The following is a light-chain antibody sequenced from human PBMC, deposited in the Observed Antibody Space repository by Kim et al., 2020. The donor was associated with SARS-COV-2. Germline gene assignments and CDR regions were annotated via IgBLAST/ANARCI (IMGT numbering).Light chain of an antibody. Sequence: SYELTQPPSVSVSPGQTVNISCYGHTLATKLISWSQRRPGQSPALVIFQDDKRPAGTPERFSGSNTGDTATLTISGTQSLDEADYYCQTWDRTTAFFGGG. CDR1: TLATKL. CDR2: QDD. J-gene: IGLJ2*01. CDR3: QTWDRTTAF. V-gene: IGLV3-1*01.